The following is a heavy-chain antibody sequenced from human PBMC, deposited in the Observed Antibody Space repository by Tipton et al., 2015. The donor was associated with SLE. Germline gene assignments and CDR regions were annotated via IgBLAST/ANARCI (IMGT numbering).Heavy chain of an antibody. D-gene: IGHD6-6*01. CDR2: IRYDGSNK. J-gene: IGHJ3*02. CDR3: AKDPGGPARPGDAFDI. CDR1: GFTFSSYG. Sequence: SLRLSCAAFGFTFSSYGMHWVRQAPGKGLEWVAFIRYDGSNKYYADSVKGRFTISRDNSKNTLYLQMNSLRAEDTAVYYCAKDPGGPARPGDAFDIWGQGTMVTVSS. V-gene: IGHV3-30*02.